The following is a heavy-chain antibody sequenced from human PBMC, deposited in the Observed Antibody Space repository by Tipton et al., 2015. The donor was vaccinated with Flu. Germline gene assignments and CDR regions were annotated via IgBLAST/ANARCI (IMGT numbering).Heavy chain of an antibody. Sequence: TLSLTCTVSGDSISNYYWGWIRQLAGKGLQWIGRIYTSGSTDYNPSLKGRVTMSVDTSRNQFSLRLSSVTAADTAVYFCAREAAPTPGAGYQYESWGQGKLVTVSS. D-gene: IGHD3-10*01. CDR3: AREAAPTPGAGYQYES. J-gene: IGHJ5*02. CDR2: IYTSGST. V-gene: IGHV4-4*07. CDR1: GDSISNYY.